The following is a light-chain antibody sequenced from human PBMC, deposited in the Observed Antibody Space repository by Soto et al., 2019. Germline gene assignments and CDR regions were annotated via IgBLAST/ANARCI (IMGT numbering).Light chain of an antibody. J-gene: IGLJ1*01. V-gene: IGLV2-14*03. CDR2: EVN. CDR1: SSDIGAYNY. Sequence: QSALTQPASVSGSPGQSITVSCTGSSSDIGAYNYVSWYQQHPGKAPKVIIYEVNNRPSGVSNRFSGSKSGNTASLTISGLQAEDEADYYCASFTTINTRVFGTGTKLTVL. CDR3: ASFTTINTRV.